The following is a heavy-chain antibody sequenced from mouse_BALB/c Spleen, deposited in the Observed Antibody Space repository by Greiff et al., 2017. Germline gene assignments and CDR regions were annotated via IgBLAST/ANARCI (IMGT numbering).Heavy chain of an antibody. CDR1: GYSITSDYA. CDR3: ARWKSAYYNYDEAWCAY. D-gene: IGHD2-4*01. Sequence: EVKLQESGPGLVKPSQSLTLTCTATGYSITSDYAWNLIRQLPGNILELMGVISYSGSTSYNQTLKSRIAITRDNSQNQFFLQLNSVTTEDTATYDCARWKSAYYNYDEAWCAYWGQGTLVTVSA. J-gene: IGHJ3*01. CDR2: ISYSGST. V-gene: IGHV3-2*02.